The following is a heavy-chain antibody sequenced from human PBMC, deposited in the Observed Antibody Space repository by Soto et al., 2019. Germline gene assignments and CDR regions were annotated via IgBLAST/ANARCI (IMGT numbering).Heavy chain of an antibody. CDR1: GGSISSGDYY. V-gene: IGHV4-30-4*01. J-gene: IGHJ6*02. CDR2: IYYSGST. Sequence: QVQLQESGPGLVKPSQTLSLTCTVSGGSISSGDYYWSWIRQPPGKGLEWIGYIYYSGSTYYNPSLKGRVTISVATSKNQFPLKLSSVTAADTAVYYCASWTSGYDPTYGMDVWGQGTTVTVSS. CDR3: ASWTSGYDPTYGMDV. D-gene: IGHD5-12*01.